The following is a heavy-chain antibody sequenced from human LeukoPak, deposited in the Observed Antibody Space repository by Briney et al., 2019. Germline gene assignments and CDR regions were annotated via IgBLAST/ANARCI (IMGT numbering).Heavy chain of an antibody. CDR2: IRQDESER. V-gene: IGHV3-7*01. J-gene: IGHJ6*03. Sequence: GGSLRLSCEASGFSFSSYWMTWVRQPPGKGPEWVANIRQDESERYSADSVKGRFTIPRDNAKKSVYSHMSSLRAEDTALYYCARLSAYYYGSYFYYYVDVWGKGTTVTVSS. D-gene: IGHD3-10*01. CDR3: ARLSAYYYGSYFYYYVDV. CDR1: GFSFSSYW.